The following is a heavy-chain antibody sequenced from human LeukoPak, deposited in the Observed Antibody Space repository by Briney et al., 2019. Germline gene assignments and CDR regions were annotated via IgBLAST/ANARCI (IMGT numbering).Heavy chain of an antibody. CDR3: ARRGGIIRGVASYYYMDV. Sequence: SSETLSLTCTVSGGSISISSYYWGWIRQPPGKGLQWIGSIYYSGSTYYNPSPKSRVTISVDTSKNQFSLKLSSVTAADTAAYYCARRGGIIRGVASYYYMDVWGKGTTVTISS. CDR1: GGSISISSYY. V-gene: IGHV4-39*01. CDR2: IYYSGST. J-gene: IGHJ6*03. D-gene: IGHD3-10*01.